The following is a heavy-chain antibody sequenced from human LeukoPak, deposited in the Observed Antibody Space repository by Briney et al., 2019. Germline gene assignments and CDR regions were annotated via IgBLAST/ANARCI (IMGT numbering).Heavy chain of an antibody. J-gene: IGHJ4*02. CDR2: IYHSGST. CDR1: GYSISSGYY. Sequence: SETLSLTCTVSGYSISSGYYWGWIRQPPGKGLEWIGSIYHSGSTYYNPSLKSRVTISVDTSKNQFSLKLSSVTAADTAAYYCAGDDYGGNKRADYWGQGTLVTVSS. V-gene: IGHV4-38-2*02. D-gene: IGHD4-23*01. CDR3: AGDDYGGNKRADY.